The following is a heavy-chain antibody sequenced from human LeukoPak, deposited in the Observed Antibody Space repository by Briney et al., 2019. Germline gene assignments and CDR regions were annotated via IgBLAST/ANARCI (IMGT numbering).Heavy chain of an antibody. J-gene: IGHJ3*02. CDR2: IYGGGST. D-gene: IGHD6-19*01. CDR1: GFTGSSNY. V-gene: IGHV3-53*01. Sequence: PGGYLTLSGAGSGFTGSSNYMGWVRQGPGNGLEGGSVIYGGGSTYCANSVKGRFTISRDNSKNTLYLKMNSLRAEDTAVYYCASSSGWPKPQGSFDIWGQGTMVTVSS. CDR3: ASSSGWPKPQGSFDI.